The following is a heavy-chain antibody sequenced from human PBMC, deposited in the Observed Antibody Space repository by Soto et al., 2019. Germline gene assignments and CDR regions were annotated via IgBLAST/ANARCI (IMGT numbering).Heavy chain of an antibody. V-gene: IGHV3-30*18. CDR3: AKDYGYCSGGSCYSSGWFDP. CDR1: GFTFSSYG. Sequence: QVQLVESGGGVVQPGRSLRLSCAASGFTFSSYGMHWVRQAPGKGLEWVAVISYDGSNKYYADSVKGRFTISRDNSKNTLYLQMNSRRAEDTAVYYCAKDYGYCSGGSCYSSGWFDPWGQGTLVTVSS. D-gene: IGHD2-15*01. J-gene: IGHJ5*02. CDR2: ISYDGSNK.